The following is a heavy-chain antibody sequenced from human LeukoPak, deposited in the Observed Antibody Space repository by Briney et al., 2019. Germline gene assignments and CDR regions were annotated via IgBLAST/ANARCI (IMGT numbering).Heavy chain of an antibody. Sequence: PSETLSLTCSVSGASISSYYWNSIRQPPGKGLEWIGNIYIRGSTNYNPSLKSRVTISLDTSKDQFSLKLTSVTAADTAFYYCAIDWELGSWGQGTLVTVSS. J-gene: IGHJ5*02. CDR3: AIDWELGS. V-gene: IGHV4-59*01. D-gene: IGHD1-26*01. CDR2: IYIRGST. CDR1: GASISSYY.